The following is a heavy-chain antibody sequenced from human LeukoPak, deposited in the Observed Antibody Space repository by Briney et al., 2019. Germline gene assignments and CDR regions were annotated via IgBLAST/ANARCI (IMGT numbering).Heavy chain of an antibody. J-gene: IGHJ6*02. CDR2: ITKSGDTT. CDR1: GFTVNNNY. V-gene: IGHV3-23*01. D-gene: IGHD3-3*01. Sequence: GGSLRLSCAASGFTVNNNYMNWVRQAPGKGLEWVSTITKSGDTTYYVDSVKGRFTISRDNSKNTLYLQMSSLRAEDTAKYYCTKDYCGRFCSAVWGQGTTVTVSS. CDR3: TKDYCGRFCSAV.